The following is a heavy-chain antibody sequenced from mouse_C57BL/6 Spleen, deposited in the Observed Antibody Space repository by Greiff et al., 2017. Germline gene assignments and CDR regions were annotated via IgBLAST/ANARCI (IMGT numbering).Heavy chain of an antibody. Sequence: QVQLKESGAELVKPGASVKLSCKASGYTFTTYPIEWMKQNHGKSLEWIGNFHPYNDDTKYNAKFKGKATLTVEKSSSTVYLEHSRLTSDDSAVYYCARIDYYGSSFAYWGQGTLVTVSA. D-gene: IGHD1-1*01. V-gene: IGHV1-47*01. CDR1: GYTFTTYP. CDR3: ARIDYYGSSFAY. J-gene: IGHJ3*01. CDR2: FHPYNDDT.